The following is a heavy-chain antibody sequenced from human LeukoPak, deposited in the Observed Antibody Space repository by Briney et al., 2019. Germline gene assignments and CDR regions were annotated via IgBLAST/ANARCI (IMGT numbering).Heavy chain of an antibody. D-gene: IGHD6-13*01. CDR2: ISYDGSNK. CDR1: GFTFSSYG. V-gene: IGHV3-30*18. CDR3: AKAPIAAAGIYYFDY. Sequence: GGSLRLSCAASGFTFSSYGMHWVRQAPGKGLEWVAVISYDGSNKYYADSVKGRFTISRDNSKNTLYLQMNSLRAEDTAVYYCAKAPIAAAGIYYFDYRGQGTLVTVSS. J-gene: IGHJ4*02.